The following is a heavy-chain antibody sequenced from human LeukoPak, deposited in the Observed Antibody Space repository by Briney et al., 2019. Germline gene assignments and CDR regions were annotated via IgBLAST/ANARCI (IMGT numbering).Heavy chain of an antibody. CDR1: GGSISSYY. J-gene: IGHJ4*02. CDR2: FYISGST. CDR3: ARDFLLQSEGLFDY. D-gene: IGHD4-11*01. V-gene: IGHV4-4*07. Sequence: SETLSLTCTVSGGSISSYYWSWLRQPAGKGLEWIGRFYISGSTNYNPPLKSRVTMSVDTSKNQFSLRLNSVTAADTAVYYCARDFLLQSEGLFDYWGQGTLVTVSS.